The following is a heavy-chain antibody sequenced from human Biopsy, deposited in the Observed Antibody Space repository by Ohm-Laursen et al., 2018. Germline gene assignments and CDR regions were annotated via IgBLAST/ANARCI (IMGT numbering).Heavy chain of an antibody. Sequence: SVKVSCKTSGYAYSDYGVSWVRQAPGQGLEWVGWISGLNGIKTSASKFQGRLTMTTDRSASTAYMELRGLRSDDTAVYYCTRDLQTRAETFDSWGQGTLVIVSS. V-gene: IGHV1-18*01. J-gene: IGHJ5*01. D-gene: IGHD4-11*01. CDR1: GYAYSDYG. CDR2: ISGLNGIK. CDR3: TRDLQTRAETFDS.